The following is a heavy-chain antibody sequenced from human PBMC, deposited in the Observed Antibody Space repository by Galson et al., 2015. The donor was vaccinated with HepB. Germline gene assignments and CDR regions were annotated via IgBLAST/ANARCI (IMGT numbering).Heavy chain of an antibody. CDR1: GYTLTGFY. V-gene: IGHV1-2*04. CDR2: INPNSGGT. J-gene: IGHJ4*02. Sequence: SVKVSCKASGYTLTGFYMHWVRQAPGQGPEWMGWINPNSGGTNYAQKFQGWVTMTRDTSISTDYMGLSRLGSDDTAVYYCAGAEKWEVPLDYWGQGTLVTVSS. CDR3: AGAEKWEVPLDY. D-gene: IGHD1-26*01.